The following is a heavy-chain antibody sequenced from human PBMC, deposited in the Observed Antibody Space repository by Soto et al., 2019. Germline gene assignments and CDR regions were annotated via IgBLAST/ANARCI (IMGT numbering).Heavy chain of an antibody. J-gene: IGHJ4*02. CDR1: GFTFSSYA. CDR3: AKDNSVPGSPLLGDY. CDR2: ISGSGGST. V-gene: IGHV3-23*01. D-gene: IGHD3-10*01. Sequence: PGGSLRLSCAASGFTFSSYAMSWVRQAPGKGLEWVSAISGSGGSTYYADSVKGRFTISRDNSKNTLYLQMNSLRAEDTAVYYCAKDNSVPGSPLLGDYWGQGTLVTVSS.